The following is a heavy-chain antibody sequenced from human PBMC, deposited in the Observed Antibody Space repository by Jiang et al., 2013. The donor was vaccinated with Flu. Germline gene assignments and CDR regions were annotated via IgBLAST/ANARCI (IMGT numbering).Heavy chain of an antibody. V-gene: IGHV1-2*04. J-gene: IGHJ6*02. Sequence: SGAEVKKPGASVKVSCKASGYTFTGYYMHWVRQAPGQGLEWMGWINPNSGGTNYAQKFQGWVTMTRDTSISTAYMELSRLRSDDTAVYYCARATYGSGSHIQTYYYYYGMDVWGQGTTVTVSS. CDR2: INPNSGGT. D-gene: IGHD3-10*01. CDR3: ARATYGSGSHIQTYYYYYGMDV. CDR1: GYTFTGYY.